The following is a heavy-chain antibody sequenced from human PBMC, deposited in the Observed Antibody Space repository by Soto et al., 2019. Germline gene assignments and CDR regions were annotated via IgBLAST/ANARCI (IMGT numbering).Heavy chain of an antibody. CDR2: IYKSATT. CDR1: GDSISNLDYF. J-gene: IGHJ5*01. Sequence: SETLSLTCSVSGDSISNLDYFWAWIRQPPGQALEYIGYIYKSATTSYNPSFESRVAISVDTSKSKFSLNVTSVTAADTAVYFCARGWYWLTGRCFPNWLDSWGQGALLIVSS. V-gene: IGHV4-30-4*01. CDR3: ARGWYWLTGRCFPNWLDS. D-gene: IGHD7-27*01.